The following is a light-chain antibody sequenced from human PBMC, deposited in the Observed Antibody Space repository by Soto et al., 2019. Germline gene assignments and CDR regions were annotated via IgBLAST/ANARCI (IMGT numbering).Light chain of an antibody. CDR1: QSISRW. CDR2: GAS. J-gene: IGKJ1*01. V-gene: IGKV1-5*01. Sequence: DIQMTQSPSTLSASVGDRVIISCRASQSISRWLAWYQQKPGKAPKLLIYGASSLENGVPFSFSGRGSGTEFTLTISSLQPDDSATYDCQQYNSFWTFGQGTKVEIK. CDR3: QQYNSFWT.